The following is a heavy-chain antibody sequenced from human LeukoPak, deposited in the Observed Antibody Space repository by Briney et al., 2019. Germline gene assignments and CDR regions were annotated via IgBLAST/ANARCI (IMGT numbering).Heavy chain of an antibody. CDR1: GFTFNTYT. V-gene: IGHV3-21*01. D-gene: IGHD3-9*01. CDR3: ARTYYDILTGYNPYFDY. Sequence: GGSLRLSCAASGFTFNTYTMNWVRQAPGKGLEWVSSITASSTAIYSADSVKGRFTISRDNAKNFLYLQMNSLRAKDTAVYYCARTYYDILTGYNPYFDYWGQGILVTVSS. CDR2: ITASSTAI. J-gene: IGHJ4*02.